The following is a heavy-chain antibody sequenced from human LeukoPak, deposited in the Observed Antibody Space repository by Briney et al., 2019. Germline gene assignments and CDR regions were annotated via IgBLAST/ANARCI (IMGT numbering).Heavy chain of an antibody. Sequence: ASVKVSCKASGYTFTGYYMHWARQAPGQGLEWMGWINPNSGGTNYAQKFQGRVTMTRDTSISTAYMELSRLRSDDTAVYYCARYPRIIVATTGLDYWGQGTLVTVSS. CDR1: GYTFTGYY. V-gene: IGHV1-2*02. D-gene: IGHD5-12*01. J-gene: IGHJ4*02. CDR2: INPNSGGT. CDR3: ARYPRIIVATTGLDY.